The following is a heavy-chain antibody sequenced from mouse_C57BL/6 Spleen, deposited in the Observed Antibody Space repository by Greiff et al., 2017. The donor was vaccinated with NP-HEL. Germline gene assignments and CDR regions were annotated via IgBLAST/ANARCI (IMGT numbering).Heavy chain of an antibody. CDR3: AWGGKGAMDY. J-gene: IGHJ4*01. CDR2: ISSGSSTI. Sequence: EVQLVESGGGLVKPGGSLKLSCAASGFTFSDYGMHWVRQAPEKGLEWVAYISSGSSTIYYADTVKGRFTISRDNAKNTLFLQMTSLRSEDTAMYYCAWGGKGAMDYWGQGTSVTVSS. CDR1: GFTFSDYG. D-gene: IGHD2-1*01. V-gene: IGHV5-17*01.